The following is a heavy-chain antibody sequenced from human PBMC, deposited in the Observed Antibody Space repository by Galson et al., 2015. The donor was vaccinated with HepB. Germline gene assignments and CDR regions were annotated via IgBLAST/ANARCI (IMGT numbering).Heavy chain of an antibody. CDR3: GYILTGYYNDY. V-gene: IGHV3-30*02. J-gene: IGHJ4*02. CDR1: GFTFSSSG. CDR2: IRYDGNTK. Sequence: SLRLSCAASGFTFSSSGMHWVRQAPGKGLEWVAFIRYDGNTKYYTDSVKGRFTISRDNSRNTLYLQTNSLRAEDTAVYYCGYILTGYYNDYWGQGTLDTVSS. D-gene: IGHD3-9*01.